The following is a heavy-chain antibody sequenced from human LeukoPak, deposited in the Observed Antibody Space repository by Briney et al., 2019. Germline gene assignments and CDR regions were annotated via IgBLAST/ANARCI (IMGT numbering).Heavy chain of an antibody. J-gene: IGHJ1*01. CDR3: ARDPPSEQWPPLQYFQH. CDR2: ISYDGSNK. Sequence: PGGSLRLSCAASGFTFSSYAMHWVRQAPGKGLEWVAVISYDGSNKYYADSVKGRFTISGDNSKNTLYLQMNSLRAEDTAVYYCARDPPSEQWPPLQYFQHWGQGTLATVSS. CDR1: GFTFSSYA. D-gene: IGHD6-19*01. V-gene: IGHV3-30-3*01.